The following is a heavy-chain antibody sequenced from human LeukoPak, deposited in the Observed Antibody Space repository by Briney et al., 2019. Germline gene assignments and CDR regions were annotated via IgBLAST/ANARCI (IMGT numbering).Heavy chain of an antibody. D-gene: IGHD3-3*01. CDR3: AGGGGLRDYDFWSGRDY. J-gene: IGHJ4*02. Sequence: ASVKVSCKASGGTFSSYAISWVRQAPGQGLEWMGGIIPIFGTANYAQKFQGRVTITTDESTSTAYMELSSLRSEDTAVYYCAGGGGLRDYDFWSGRDYWGQGTLVTVSS. V-gene: IGHV1-69*05. CDR2: IIPIFGTA. CDR1: GGTFSSYA.